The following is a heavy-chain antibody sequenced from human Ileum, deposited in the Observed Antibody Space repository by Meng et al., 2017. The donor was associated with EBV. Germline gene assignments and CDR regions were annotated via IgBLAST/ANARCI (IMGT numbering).Heavy chain of an antibody. J-gene: IGHJ4*02. CDR2: VNYNGDS. CDR1: GASVTSSGYY. V-gene: IGHV4-61*08. D-gene: IGHD1-26*01. Sequence: QLPLQQSGPGLVRPSETLSLTCTVSGASVTSSGYYWSWLRQSPGKGLEWLGYVNYNGDSTYNPSLKSRVTIFIDTSKKQFYLNLTSATAADTAIYYCARDLRVGGAFDYWGQGTLVTVSS. CDR3: ARDLRVGGAFDY.